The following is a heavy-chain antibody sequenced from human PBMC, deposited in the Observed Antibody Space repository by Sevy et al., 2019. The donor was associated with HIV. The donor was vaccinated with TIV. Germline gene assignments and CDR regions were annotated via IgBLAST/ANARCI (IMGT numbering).Heavy chain of an antibody. D-gene: IGHD2-21*02. CDR1: GGSINSDSYY. CDR3: ARFEYGDYVSHFEY. J-gene: IGHJ4*02. CDR2: NYYSGTT. V-gene: IGHV4-39*01. Sequence: SETLSLTCTVSGGSINSDSYYWGWIRQPPGKGLEWIGNNYYSGTTYYNPSLKSRFTISVDTSKDQFSLKLSSVTAADTAVYYCARFEYGDYVSHFEYWGQGTLVTVSS.